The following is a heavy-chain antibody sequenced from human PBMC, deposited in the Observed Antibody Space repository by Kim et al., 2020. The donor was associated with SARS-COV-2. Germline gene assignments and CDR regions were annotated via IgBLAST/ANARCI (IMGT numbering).Heavy chain of an antibody. D-gene: IGHD6-19*01. V-gene: IGHV4-38-2*02. CDR1: GYSISSGYY. CDR2: IYHSGST. J-gene: IGHJ2*01. Sequence: SETLSLTCTVSGYSISSGYYWGWIRQPPGKGLEWLGSIYHSGSTYYNPSLKSRVTISVDTSKNQFSLKLSSVTAADTAVYYCARARQWAVAVGGLWYFDLWGRGTLVTVSS. CDR3: ARARQWAVAVGGLWYFDL.